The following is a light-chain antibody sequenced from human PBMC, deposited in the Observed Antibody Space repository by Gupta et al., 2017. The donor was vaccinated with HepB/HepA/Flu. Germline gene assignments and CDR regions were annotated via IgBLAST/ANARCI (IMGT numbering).Light chain of an antibody. J-gene: IGKJ1*01. Sequence: DIVMTQSPDSLAVSLGERATINCKSSQSVLYSSNNKNYLAWYQQKPGQPPKLLIYWASTRESGVPDRFSGSGSGTDFTLTISSLQAEDVAVYYCQQDDSTPGTFGQGTKVEIK. V-gene: IGKV4-1*01. CDR3: QQDDSTPGT. CDR1: QSVLYSSNNKNY. CDR2: WAS.